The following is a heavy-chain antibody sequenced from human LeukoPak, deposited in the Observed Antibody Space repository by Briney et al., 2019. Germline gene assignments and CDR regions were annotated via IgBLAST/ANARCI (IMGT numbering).Heavy chain of an antibody. Sequence: GGSLRLSCAASGFTFDDYAMHWVRQAPGKGLEWVSGISWNSGSIGYADPVKGRFTISRDNAKNSLYLQMNSLRAEDTALYYCAKDIQYSYGSDAFDIWGQGTMVTVSS. CDR2: ISWNSGSI. D-gene: IGHD5-18*01. J-gene: IGHJ3*02. V-gene: IGHV3-9*01. CDR1: GFTFDDYA. CDR3: AKDIQYSYGSDAFDI.